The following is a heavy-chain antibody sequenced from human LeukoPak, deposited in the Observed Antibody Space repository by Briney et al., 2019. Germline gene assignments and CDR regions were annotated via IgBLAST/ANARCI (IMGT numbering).Heavy chain of an antibody. D-gene: IGHD4-17*01. J-gene: IGHJ5*02. CDR3: ARGATTAWFDP. CDR2: IYYSGST. Sequence: ASETLSLTCTVSGGSISSYYWSWIRQPPGKGLEWIGYIYYSGSTSYNPPLKSRVTISVDTSKNQFSLKLSSVTAADTAVYYCARGATTAWFDPWGQGTLVTVSS. CDR1: GGSISSYY. V-gene: IGHV4-59*01.